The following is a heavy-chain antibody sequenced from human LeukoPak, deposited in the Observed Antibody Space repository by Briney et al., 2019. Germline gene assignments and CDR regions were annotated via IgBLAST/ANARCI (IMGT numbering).Heavy chain of an antibody. J-gene: IGHJ4*02. D-gene: IGHD3-3*01. CDR1: GGSISSSSYY. CDR3: ARHYELFYYFDY. CDR2: IYYSGST. V-gene: IGHV4-39*01. Sequence: SETLSLTCTVSGGSISSSSYYWGWIRQPPGKGLEWIGSIYYSGSTYYNPSLKSRVTISVDTSKNQFSLKLSSVTAADTAVYYCARHYELFYYFDYWGQGTLVTVSS.